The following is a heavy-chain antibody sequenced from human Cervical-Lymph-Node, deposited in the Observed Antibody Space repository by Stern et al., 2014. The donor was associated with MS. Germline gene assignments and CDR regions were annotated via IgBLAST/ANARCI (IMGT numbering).Heavy chain of an antibody. CDR3: ASGTRSSWYFDF. Sequence: VQLEESGAEVKKPGSSMKVSCKASGGTFSSDAIGWVRQAPGQGLEWMGGSIPIFETANYAQKFQGRVTITADQATKTAYLELSSLTSGDTAMYFCASGTRSSWYFDFWGQGTLVTVST. J-gene: IGHJ4*02. CDR2: SIPIFETA. CDR1: GGTFSSDA. D-gene: IGHD6-13*01. V-gene: IGHV1-69*01.